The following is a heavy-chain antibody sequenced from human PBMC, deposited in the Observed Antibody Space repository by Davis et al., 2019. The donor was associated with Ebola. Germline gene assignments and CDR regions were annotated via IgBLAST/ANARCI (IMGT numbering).Heavy chain of an antibody. V-gene: IGHV4-59*01. J-gene: IGHJ4*02. Sequence: PSETLSLTCTVSEASISGYYWNWFRQPPGKGLEWIGFISGSGRTSYNPSLRRRVTISADTSKNQFFLNLSSVSAADTAVYFCARFGEGAYWGQGTLVTVSS. D-gene: IGHD2-21*01. CDR2: ISGSGRT. CDR3: ARFGEGAY. CDR1: EASISGYY.